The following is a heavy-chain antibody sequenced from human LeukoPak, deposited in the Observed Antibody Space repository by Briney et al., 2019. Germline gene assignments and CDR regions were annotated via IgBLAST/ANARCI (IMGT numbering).Heavy chain of an antibody. Sequence: GGSLRLSCAASGFTFSTYSMNWVRQAPGKGLQWVSSISSSSSYIFYADSVKGRFTISRDNAKNSLFLQMNSLRAEDTAAYYCARVNDGYSGSNYYYYGSDVWGQGTTVTVSS. CDR3: ARVNDGYSGSNYYYYGSDV. D-gene: IGHD1-26*01. CDR1: GFTFSTYS. V-gene: IGHV3-21*01. CDR2: ISSSSSYI. J-gene: IGHJ6*02.